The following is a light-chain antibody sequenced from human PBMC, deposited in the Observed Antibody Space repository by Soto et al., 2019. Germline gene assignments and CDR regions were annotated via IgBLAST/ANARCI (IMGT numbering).Light chain of an antibody. V-gene: IGKV1-39*01. J-gene: IGKJ2*02. CDR2: AAS. CDR1: ENIRHY. CDR3: QQTYTMPCT. Sequence: DIQMAQSPSSLSASLGDRVTITCRASENIRHYLNWYQQKPWKAPTLLIYAASTLQSGVPSRFSGSGSGADFTLTISSLQPEDFASYYCQQTYTMPCTFGQGTKLEIK.